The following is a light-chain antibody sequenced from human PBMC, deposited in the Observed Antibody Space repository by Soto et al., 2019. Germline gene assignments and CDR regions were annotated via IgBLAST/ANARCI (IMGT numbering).Light chain of an antibody. Sequence: QSALTQPASVSGSPGQSITISCSGTSSDFGGYNVVSWYQQHPGKAPKLIIYEGTKRPSGVSNRFSGSKSSNAASLTISGLQTEDEADYHCCSYADTSTFWVVFGGGTKLTVL. CDR3: CSYADTSTFWVV. V-gene: IGLV2-23*03. CDR2: EGT. CDR1: SSDFGGYNV. J-gene: IGLJ3*02.